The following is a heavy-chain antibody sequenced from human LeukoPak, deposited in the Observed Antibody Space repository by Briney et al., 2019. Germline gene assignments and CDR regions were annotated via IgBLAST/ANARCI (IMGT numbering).Heavy chain of an antibody. V-gene: IGHV1-2*02. CDR2: INPNSGGT. D-gene: IGHD1-26*01. Sequence: ASVKVSCKASGYTFTGYYMHWVRQAPGQGLEWMGWINPNSGGTNYAQKFQGRVTMTRDTSISTAYMELSRLRSDDTAVYYCARVGGIVGATFIDYWGQGTLVTVSS. CDR3: ARVGGIVGATFIDY. J-gene: IGHJ4*02. CDR1: GYTFTGYY.